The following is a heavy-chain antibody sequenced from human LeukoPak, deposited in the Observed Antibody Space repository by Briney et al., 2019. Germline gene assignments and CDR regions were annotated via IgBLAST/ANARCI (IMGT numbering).Heavy chain of an antibody. D-gene: IGHD6-13*01. CDR1: GFTFSSYA. V-gene: IGHV3-30-3*01. Sequence: GGSLRLFCAASGFTFSSYAMHWVREAPGRGLEWVAVISYDGSNKYYADSVKGRFTISRDNAKNSLYLQMNSLRDDDTAVYYCARLTAAAEDYWGQGTLVTVSS. CDR2: ISYDGSNK. J-gene: IGHJ4*02. CDR3: ARLTAAAEDY.